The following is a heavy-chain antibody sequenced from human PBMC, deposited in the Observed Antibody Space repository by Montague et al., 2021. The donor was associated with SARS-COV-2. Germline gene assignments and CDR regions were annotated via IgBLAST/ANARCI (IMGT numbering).Heavy chain of an antibody. V-gene: IGHV4-34*01. Sequence: SETLSLTCAVYGGSFSNYYWSWIRQPPGKGLEWIGEVNHSGSTNXNPSLKSRVTISVDTSKNQFSLKLSSVTAADTAVYYCARGGTVTAFFAPKRRRSYNWFDPWGQGTMVTVSS. D-gene: IGHD2-21*02. CDR2: VNHSGST. J-gene: IGHJ5*02. CDR1: GGSFSNYY. CDR3: ARGGTVTAFFAPKRRRSYNWFDP.